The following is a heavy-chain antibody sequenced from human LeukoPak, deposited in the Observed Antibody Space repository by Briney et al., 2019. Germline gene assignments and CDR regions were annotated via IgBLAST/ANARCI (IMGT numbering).Heavy chain of an antibody. V-gene: IGHV4-61*02. CDR2: IYTSGST. J-gene: IGHJ6*03. CDR1: GGSISSGSYY. CDR3: ARLTEYCSGGSCYPDYYYYYMDV. D-gene: IGHD2-15*01. Sequence: SETLSLTCTVSGGSISSGSYYWSWIRQPAGKGLEWIGRIYTSGSTNYNPSLKSRVTISVDTSKNQFSLKLSSVAAADTAVYYCARLTEYCSGGSCYPDYYYYYMDVWGKGTTVTISS.